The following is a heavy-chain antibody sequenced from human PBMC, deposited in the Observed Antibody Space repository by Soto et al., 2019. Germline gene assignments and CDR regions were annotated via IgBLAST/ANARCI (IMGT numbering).Heavy chain of an antibody. CDR2: IYYSGST. J-gene: IGHJ6*03. CDR3: ARLNGDYEALYYYYYMDV. CDR1: GGSISSSSYY. V-gene: IGHV4-39*01. D-gene: IGHD4-17*01. Sequence: GSLSLTCTVSGGSISSSSYYWGWIRQPPGKGLEWIGSIYYSGSTYYNPSLKSRVTISVDTSKNQFSLKLSSVTAADTAVYYCARLNGDYEALYYYYYMDVWGKGTTVTVSS.